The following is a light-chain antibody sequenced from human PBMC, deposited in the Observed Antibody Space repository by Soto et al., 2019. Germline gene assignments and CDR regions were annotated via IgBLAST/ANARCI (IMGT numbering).Light chain of an antibody. Sequence: EIVLTQSPGTLSLSPGERVTLSCRASQIVSSNNLAWYQQKTGQSPRLLIYGASRRATGIPDRFGASGSGTDFTLTISRLEPEDFAVYYWQQFEYLITFGQGTRVEIK. CDR2: GAS. CDR3: QQFEYLIT. CDR1: QIVSSNN. V-gene: IGKV3-20*01. J-gene: IGKJ5*01.